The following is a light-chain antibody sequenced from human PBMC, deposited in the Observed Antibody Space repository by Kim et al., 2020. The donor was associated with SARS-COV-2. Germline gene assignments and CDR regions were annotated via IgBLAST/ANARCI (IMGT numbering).Light chain of an antibody. CDR2: YDR. Sequence: SYELTQPPSVSVAPGETARLTCGGSNIGTYSVHWYQQMPGQAPVLVISYDRDRPSGISARYSGSNSGNTATLTISGVEAGDEGDYYCQVWDSSSDHVVFG. J-gene: IGLJ2*01. CDR3: QVWDSSSDHVV. V-gene: IGLV3-21*04. CDR1: NIGTYS.